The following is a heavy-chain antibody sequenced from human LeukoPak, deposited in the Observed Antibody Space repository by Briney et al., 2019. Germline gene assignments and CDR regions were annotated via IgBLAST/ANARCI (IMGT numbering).Heavy chain of an antibody. J-gene: IGHJ4*02. CDR2: IYYSGST. Sequence: PSETLSLTCTVSGGSISSYYWSWIRQSPGKGLEWIGFIYYSGSTYYNPSLKSRVTISVDTSKNQFSLKLSSVTAADTAVYYCARTRYYYNSRSYGAPYYFDYWGQGTLVTVSS. CDR1: GGSISSYY. V-gene: IGHV4-59*04. CDR3: ARTRYYYNSRSYGAPYYFDY. D-gene: IGHD3-10*01.